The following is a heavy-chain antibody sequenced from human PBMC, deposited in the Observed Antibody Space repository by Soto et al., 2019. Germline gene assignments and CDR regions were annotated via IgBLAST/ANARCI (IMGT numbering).Heavy chain of an antibody. Sequence: SVKVDFRGAGYTFTSYDINWVRQATGQGLEWMGWMNPNSGNTGYAQKFQGRVTMTRNTSISTAYMELSSLRSEDTAVYYCARFYGSANDAFDIWGQGTMVTVSS. CDR3: ARFYGSANDAFDI. CDR2: MNPNSGNT. CDR1: GYTFTSYD. D-gene: IGHD3-10*01. J-gene: IGHJ3*02. V-gene: IGHV1-8*01.